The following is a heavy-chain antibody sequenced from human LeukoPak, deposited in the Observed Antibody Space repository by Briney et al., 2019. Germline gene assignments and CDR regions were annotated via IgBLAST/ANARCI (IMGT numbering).Heavy chain of an antibody. Sequence: GGSLRLSCAASGFTFSSYGMHWVRQAPGKGLGWVAVIWYDGSNKYYADSVKGRFTISRDNSKNTLYLQMNSLRAEDTAVYYCARDPTSKGYCSSTSCYGDPWFDPWGQGTLVTVSS. CDR1: GFTFSSYG. CDR2: IWYDGSNK. J-gene: IGHJ5*02. D-gene: IGHD2-2*01. V-gene: IGHV3-33*01. CDR3: ARDPTSKGYCSSTSCYGDPWFDP.